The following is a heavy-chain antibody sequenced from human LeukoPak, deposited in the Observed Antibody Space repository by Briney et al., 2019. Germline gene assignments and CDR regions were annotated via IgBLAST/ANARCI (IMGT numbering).Heavy chain of an antibody. CDR2: FFSTGRT. D-gene: IGHD6-13*01. CDR1: GGSVSSSNHH. J-gene: IGHJ4*02. CDR3: ARIPGSSTSWYHFDN. V-gene: IGHV4-39*01. Sequence: SETLSLTCNVSGGSVSSSNHHWAWIRQSPGMGLEWVGTFFSTGRTSQNPDPSLKGRVTLSVETSRNQFSLQLRSLTAADTAIFYCARIPGSSTSWYHFDNWGQGTLVTVPS.